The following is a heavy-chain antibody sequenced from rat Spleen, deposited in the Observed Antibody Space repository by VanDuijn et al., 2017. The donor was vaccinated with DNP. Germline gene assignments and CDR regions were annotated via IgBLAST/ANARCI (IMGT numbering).Heavy chain of an antibody. CDR2: ISYDGGST. J-gene: IGHJ2*01. V-gene: IGHV5-22*01. Sequence: EVQLVESGGGLVQPGRSLKLSCAASGFTFSDYYMAWVRQAPKKGLEWVAYISYDGGSTYYGDSVKGRFTISRDNAILTLYLQMESLRSEDTATYYCARQDYGRPFFDYWGQGVMVTVSS. CDR1: GFTFSDYY. D-gene: IGHD1-11*01. CDR3: ARQDYGRPFFDY.